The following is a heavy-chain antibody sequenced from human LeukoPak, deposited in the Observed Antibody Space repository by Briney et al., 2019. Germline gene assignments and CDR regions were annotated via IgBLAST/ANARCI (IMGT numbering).Heavy chain of an antibody. J-gene: IGHJ4*02. CDR2: ISSSGTAI. D-gene: IGHD5-12*01. CDR3: ARGSVDIVATSFAY. CDR1: GFTFSSYE. V-gene: IGHV3-48*03. Sequence: GGSLRLSCAASGFTFSSYEMNWVRQAPGKGLEWVSYISSSGTAIYYAASVKGRFTISRDNAKNSLYLLMNSLRAEDTAVYYCARGSVDIVATSFAYWGQGTLVTVSS.